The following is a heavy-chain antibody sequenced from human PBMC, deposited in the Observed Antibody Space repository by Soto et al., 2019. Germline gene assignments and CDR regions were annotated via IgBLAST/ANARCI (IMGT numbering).Heavy chain of an antibody. Sequence: GGSLRLSCAASGFSVSDYAIAWVRQAPGKGLEWVSSLSGSETMRQADSVKGRFTISRDNSKNTVYLQMNNLRVEDTALYYCKKSPRVATVCRWGLDPWGQGTL. CDR3: KKSPRVATVCRWGLDP. D-gene: IGHD5-12*01. CDR1: GFSVSDYA. J-gene: IGHJ5*02. V-gene: IGHV3-23*01. CDR2: LSGSETM.